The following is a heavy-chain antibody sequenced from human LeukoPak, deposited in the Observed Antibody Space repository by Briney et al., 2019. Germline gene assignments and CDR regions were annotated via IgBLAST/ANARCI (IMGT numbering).Heavy chain of an antibody. V-gene: IGHV4-59*01. CDR1: GGSLSSYY. D-gene: IGHD4-17*01. CDR3: AREDGERWFDP. Sequence: SETLSLTCTVSGGSLSSYYWSWIRQPPGKGLEWIGYIYCSGSTNYNPSLKSRVTISVDTSKNQFSLKLSSVTAADTAVYYCAREDGERWFDPWVQGTLVTVSS. CDR2: IYCSGST. J-gene: IGHJ5*02.